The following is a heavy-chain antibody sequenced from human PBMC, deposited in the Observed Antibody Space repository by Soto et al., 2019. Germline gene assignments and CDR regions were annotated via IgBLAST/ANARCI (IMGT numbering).Heavy chain of an antibody. CDR2: MYNTGST. V-gene: IGHV4-59*01. D-gene: IGHD2-21*02. CDR3: ARDLWGYCGTDCYPLDV. CDR1: GGSISGSY. J-gene: IGHJ6*02. Sequence: PSDTLYITCTVSGGSISGSYWSWIRQTPGKGLEWIGYMYNTGSTVYNPSFKSRVTISVDTSKNQFSLKLNSVTAADTAVYYCARDLWGYCGTDCYPLDVWGQGTTVTVS.